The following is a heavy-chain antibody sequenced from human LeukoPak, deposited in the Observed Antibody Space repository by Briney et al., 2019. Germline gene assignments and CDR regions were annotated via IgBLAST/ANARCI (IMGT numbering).Heavy chain of an antibody. D-gene: IGHD3-10*01. J-gene: IGHJ4*02. CDR2: ISGSGGST. CDR3: ARPYYYGSGSYYFFDY. Sequence: PGGSLRLSCAASGFTFSSYAVSWVRQAPGKGLEWVSAISGSGGSTYYADSVKGRFTISRDNSKNTLYLQMNSLRAEDTAVYYCARPYYYGSGSYYFFDYWGQGTLVTVSS. V-gene: IGHV3-23*01. CDR1: GFTFSSYA.